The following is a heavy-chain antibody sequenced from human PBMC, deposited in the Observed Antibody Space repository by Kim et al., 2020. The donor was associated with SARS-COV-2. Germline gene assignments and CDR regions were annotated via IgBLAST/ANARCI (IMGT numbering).Heavy chain of an antibody. J-gene: IGHJ4*02. D-gene: IGHD2-2*01. CDR3: ARIPRVYCSSTSCYVVDY. Sequence: KSRVTISVDTSKNQFSLKLSSVPAADTAVYYCARIPRVYCSSTSCYVVDYWGQGTLVTVSS. V-gene: IGHV4-34*01.